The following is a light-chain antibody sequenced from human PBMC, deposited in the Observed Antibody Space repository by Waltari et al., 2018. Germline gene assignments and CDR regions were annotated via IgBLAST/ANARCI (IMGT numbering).Light chain of an antibody. CDR3: HQFYVAPHT. CDR1: QPVLYSANNKNY. CDR2: LAS. J-gene: IGKJ2*01. Sequence: DIVMTQSPDSLAVSLGERATIHCKSLQPVLYSANNKNYLAWYQQKPGQPPKLLIYLASTRESGVPDRFSGSGSGTDFTLTISSLQAEDVAVYYCHQFYVAPHTFGQGTRLVIK. V-gene: IGKV4-1*01.